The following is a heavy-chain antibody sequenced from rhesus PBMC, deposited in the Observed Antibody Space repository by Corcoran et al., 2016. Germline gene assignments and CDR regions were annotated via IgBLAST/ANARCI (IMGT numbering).Heavy chain of an antibody. D-gene: IGHD6-25*01. J-gene: IGHJ4*01. Sequence: QVQLQASGPGLVKPSETLSLTCAVYGGSVSSTHCWTWIRQPPGKGLEWIGYIGGSSGSTYYNPSLKSRVTISTDTSKNQFSLKLTAVTAVDTAVYYCARDSGTPDYWGQGVLVTVSS. CDR1: GGSVSSTHC. CDR3: ARDSGTPDY. CDR2: IGGSSGST. V-gene: IGHV4S19*01.